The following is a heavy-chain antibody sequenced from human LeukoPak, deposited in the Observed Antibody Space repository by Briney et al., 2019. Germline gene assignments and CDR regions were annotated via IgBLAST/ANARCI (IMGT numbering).Heavy chain of an antibody. J-gene: IGHJ1*01. V-gene: IGHV1-2*02. CDR3: ASPYSSSWYSYFQH. D-gene: IGHD6-13*01. CDR1: GYTFTGYY. Sequence: ASVKVSCKASGYTFTGYYMHWVRQAPGQGLEWMGWINPNSGGTNYAQKFQGRVTMTRDTSISTAYMELSRLRSDDTAVYYCASPYSSSWYSYFQHWDQGTLVTVSS. CDR2: INPNSGGT.